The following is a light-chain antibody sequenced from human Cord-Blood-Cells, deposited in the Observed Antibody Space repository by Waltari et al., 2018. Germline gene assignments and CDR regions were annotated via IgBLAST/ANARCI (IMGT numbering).Light chain of an antibody. CDR3: QQYDNLPLT. CDR2: DAS. V-gene: IGKV1-33*01. Sequence: IQMTQSPFSLSASVGDRVTITCQASQDISNYLNWYQQKPGKAPKPLIYDASNLETGVPSRFSGSGSGTDFTFTISSLQPEDIATYYCQQYDNLPLTFGGGTKVEIK. J-gene: IGKJ4*01. CDR1: QDISNY.